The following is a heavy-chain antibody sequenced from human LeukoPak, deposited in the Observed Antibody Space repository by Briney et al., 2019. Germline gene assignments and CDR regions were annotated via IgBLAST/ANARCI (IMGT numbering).Heavy chain of an antibody. CDR1: GGSISSSSYH. CDR2: IYYSGST. Sequence: PSETLSLTCTVSGGSISSSSYHWGWIRQPPGKGLEWIGSIYYSGSTYYNPSLKSRVTISVDTPKNQFSLKLSSVTAADTAVYYCARQLEWELLRGEEFDYWGQGTLVTVSS. CDR3: ARQLEWELLRGEEFDY. V-gene: IGHV4-39*01. J-gene: IGHJ4*02. D-gene: IGHD1-26*01.